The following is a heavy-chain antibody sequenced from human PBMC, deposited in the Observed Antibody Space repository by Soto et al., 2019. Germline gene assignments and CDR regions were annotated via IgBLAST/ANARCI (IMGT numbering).Heavy chain of an antibody. Sequence: PSETLSLTCAVYGGSFSGYYWSWIRQPPGKGLEWIGEINHSGSTNYNPSLKSRVTISVDTSKNQFSLKLSSVTAADTAVYYCARGGRSSGWYNSYYYYGMDVWGQGTTVTVS. CDR3: ARGGRSSGWYNSYYYYGMDV. D-gene: IGHD6-19*01. CDR1: GGSFSGYY. CDR2: INHSGST. V-gene: IGHV4-34*01. J-gene: IGHJ6*02.